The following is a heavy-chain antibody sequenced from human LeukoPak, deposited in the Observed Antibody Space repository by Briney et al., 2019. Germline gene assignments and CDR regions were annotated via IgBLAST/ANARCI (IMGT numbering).Heavy chain of an antibody. CDR2: ISGSGGST. V-gene: IGHV3-23*01. D-gene: IGHD3-10*01. Sequence: GGSLRLSCAASGFTFSSYAMSWVRQAPGRGLEWVSAISGSGGSTYYADSVKGRFTISRDNSKNTLYLQMNSLRAEDTAVYYCAKRAKDGSGSYYKGYYFDYWGQGTLVTVSS. J-gene: IGHJ4*02. CDR1: GFTFSSYA. CDR3: AKRAKDGSGSYYKGYYFDY.